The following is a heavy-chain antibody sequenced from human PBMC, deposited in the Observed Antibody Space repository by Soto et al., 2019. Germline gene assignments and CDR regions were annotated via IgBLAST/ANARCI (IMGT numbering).Heavy chain of an antibody. CDR2: IYHSGST. Sequence: SETLSLTCAVSGGSISSSNWWSWARQPPGKGLEWIGEIYHSGSTNYNPSLKSRVTISVDKSKNQFSLKLSSVTAADTAVYYCARSAQLVPYYYGMDVWGQGTTVTVSS. V-gene: IGHV4-4*02. J-gene: IGHJ6*02. D-gene: IGHD6-6*01. CDR3: ARSAQLVPYYYGMDV. CDR1: GGSISSSNW.